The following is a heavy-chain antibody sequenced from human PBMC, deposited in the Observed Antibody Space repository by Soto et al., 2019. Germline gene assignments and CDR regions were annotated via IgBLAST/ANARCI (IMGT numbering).Heavy chain of an antibody. V-gene: IGHV1-3*04. CDR1: GYTFTTYA. Sequence: QVLLVQSGAEVKKPGASVSISCKASGYTFTTYAMHWVRQAPGQRPEWTGWITTSNGNTKYSQSFQGRITITRDTSAGTTDMELSGLTSEDTAVYFCVRDLTGAQNYWGQGTLVTVSS. J-gene: IGHJ4*02. CDR2: ITTSNGNT. D-gene: IGHD3-9*01. CDR3: VRDLTGAQNY.